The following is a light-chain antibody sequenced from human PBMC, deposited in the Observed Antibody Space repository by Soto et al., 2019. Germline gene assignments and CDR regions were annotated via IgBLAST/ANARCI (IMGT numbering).Light chain of an antibody. Sequence: QAVVTQSPSASASLGASVKLTCTLSSGHSSYAIAWHQQQPEKGPRYLMKLNSDGSHSKGDGIPDRFSGSSSGAERYLTISSLQSEDEADYYCQTCPFGTGTKLTVL. CDR2: LNSDGSH. J-gene: IGLJ1*01. V-gene: IGLV4-69*01. CDR3: QTCP. CDR1: SGHSSYA.